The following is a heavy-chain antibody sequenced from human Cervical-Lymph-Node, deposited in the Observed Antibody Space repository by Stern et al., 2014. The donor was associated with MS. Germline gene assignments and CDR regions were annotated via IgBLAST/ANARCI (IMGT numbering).Heavy chain of an antibody. D-gene: IGHD6-19*01. V-gene: IGHV3-23*04. CDR3: AKVYGSGPFDY. CDR2: ISGSDGST. J-gene: IGHJ4*02. Sequence: EVQLVESGGTLVQPGGSLRLSCAASGFTFSSYAMSWVRQAPGQGLEWVSVISGSDGSTFSADSVKCRFTISRDNSKNTLFLQMNSLRAEDTAVYYCAKVYGSGPFDYWGQGTLVTVSS. CDR1: GFTFSSYA.